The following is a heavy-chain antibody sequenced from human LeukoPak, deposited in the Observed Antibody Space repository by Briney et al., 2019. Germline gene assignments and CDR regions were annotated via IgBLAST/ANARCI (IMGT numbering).Heavy chain of an antibody. CDR1: GFTFSSYA. Sequence: GSLRLSCAASGFTFSSYAMSWVRQAPGKGLEWVSAISGSGGSTYYADSVKGRFTISRDNSKNTLYLQMNTLRAEDTAVYYCARPQSSSGYYWLFDDWGQGTLVTVSS. D-gene: IGHD3-22*01. J-gene: IGHJ4*02. V-gene: IGHV3-23*01. CDR2: ISGSGGST. CDR3: ARPQSSSGYYWLFDD.